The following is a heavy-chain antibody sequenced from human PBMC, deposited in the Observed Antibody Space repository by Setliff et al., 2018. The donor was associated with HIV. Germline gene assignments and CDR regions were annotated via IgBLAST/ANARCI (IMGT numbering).Heavy chain of an antibody. CDR1: GDSISSSEYY. Sequence: SETLSLTCTVSGDSISSSEYYWGWIRQPPGKGLEWIGNINYSGRTQYNPSLKSRVTISVDTSENQFSLKLSSVTAADTAVYYCARGGSGSPFDYWGQGTLVTVSS. V-gene: IGHV4-39*01. D-gene: IGHD1-26*01. J-gene: IGHJ4*02. CDR3: ARGGSGSPFDY. CDR2: INYSGRT.